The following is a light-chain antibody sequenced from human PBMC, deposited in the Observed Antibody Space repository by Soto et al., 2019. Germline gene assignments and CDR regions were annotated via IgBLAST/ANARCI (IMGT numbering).Light chain of an antibody. CDR1: SSDVGNYND. J-gene: IGLJ1*01. V-gene: IGLV2-23*01. CDR3: CSYAGMFRYV. CDR2: EGS. Sequence: QSVLTQPASVSGSPGQSITISCTGTSSDVGNYNDVSWYQQHPGKAPKLIIYEGSKRPSGISDRFSGSKSGNTASLTISGLQAEDEADYYCCSYAGMFRYVFGSGTKVTVL.